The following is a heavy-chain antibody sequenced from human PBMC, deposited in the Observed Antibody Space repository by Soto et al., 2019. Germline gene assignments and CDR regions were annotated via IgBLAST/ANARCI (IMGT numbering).Heavy chain of an antibody. CDR3: ARGRYGAY. V-gene: IGHV1-18*01. Sequence: QVHLVQSGAEVKKPGASVKVSCKGSGYDFTTYGITWVRQAPGQGLEWMALISAHNGNTDYAQKLPGRVPVTRDTSTSKAYMELRSLRSDDTAVYYCARGRYGAYWGQGALVTVSS. CDR2: ISAHNGNT. CDR1: GYDFTTYG. D-gene: IGHD3-10*01. J-gene: IGHJ4*02.